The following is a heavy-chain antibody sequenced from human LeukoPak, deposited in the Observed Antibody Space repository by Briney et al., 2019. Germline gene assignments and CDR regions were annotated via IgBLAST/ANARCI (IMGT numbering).Heavy chain of an antibody. D-gene: IGHD3-10*01. CDR2: IYSGGST. CDR3: ARDASGIYDALDI. CDR1: GFTVSSTY. V-gene: IGHV3-66*01. J-gene: IGHJ3*02. Sequence: GGSLRLSCAASGFTVSSTYMTWVRQAPGKGLEWVSVIYSGGSTYYADSVKGRFTISRDNSKNTLYLQMNSLRAEDTAVYFCARDASGIYDALDIWGQGTLVTVSS.